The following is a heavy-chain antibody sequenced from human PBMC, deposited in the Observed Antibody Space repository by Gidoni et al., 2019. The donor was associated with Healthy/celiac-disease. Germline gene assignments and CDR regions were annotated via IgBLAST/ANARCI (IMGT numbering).Heavy chain of an antibody. V-gene: IGHV4-61*02. D-gene: IGHD6-19*01. J-gene: IGHJ4*02. CDR3: ARGPIAVAGTSPFDY. Sequence: QVQLQESGPGLVKPSQTLSLTCTVSGGSISSGRYYWSWIRQPAGKGLEWIGRIYTSGSTNYNPSLKSRVTISVDTSKNQFSLKLSSVTAADTAVYYCARGPIAVAGTSPFDYWGQGTLVTVSS. CDR1: GGSISSGRYY. CDR2: IYTSGST.